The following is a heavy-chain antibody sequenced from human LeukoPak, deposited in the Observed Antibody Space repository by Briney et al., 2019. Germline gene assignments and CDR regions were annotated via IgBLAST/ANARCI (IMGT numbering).Heavy chain of an antibody. CDR3: AKDSDRGCSSTSCYPDY. CDR2: ISGRGGIT. Sequence: PGGSLRLSCAASGFTFSNYAMSWVRQAPGKGLEWVSVISGRGGITYCADSVKGRFTISRDNSKNTLYLQMNSLRAEDTARYYCAKDSDRGCSSTSCYPDYWGQGTLVTVSS. J-gene: IGHJ4*02. D-gene: IGHD2-2*01. CDR1: GFTFSNYA. V-gene: IGHV3-23*01.